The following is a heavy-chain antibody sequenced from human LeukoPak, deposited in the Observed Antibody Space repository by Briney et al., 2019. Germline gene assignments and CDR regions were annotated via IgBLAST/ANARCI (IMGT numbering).Heavy chain of an antibody. CDR3: ARKGPLRDNIPFMDV. CDR1: GGSFSGFY. Sequence: SETLSLTCAVYGGSFSGFYWSWIRRPPGKGLEWIGEINHSGSTNYNPSLKSRVTISVDTSKNQFSLKVSSVTAADTAVYYCARKGPLRDNIPFMDVWGKGTTVTVSS. J-gene: IGHJ6*03. D-gene: IGHD4-17*01. V-gene: IGHV4-34*01. CDR2: INHSGST.